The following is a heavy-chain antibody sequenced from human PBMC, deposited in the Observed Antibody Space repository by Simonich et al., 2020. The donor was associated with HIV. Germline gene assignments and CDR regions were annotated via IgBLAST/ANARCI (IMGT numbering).Heavy chain of an antibody. D-gene: IGHD3-10*01. CDR1: GYTFTSYG. Sequence: QVQLVQSGAEVKKPGASVKVSCKASGYTFTSYGISWVRQAPGQGLEWMGWIRADNGNTNYAQKLQGRVTMTTDTSTSTAYMELRSLRSDDTAVYYCARDTGTLYRSDSRSVSNWFDPWGQGTLVTVSS. CDR3: ARDTGTLYRSDSRSVSNWFDP. J-gene: IGHJ5*02. V-gene: IGHV1-18*01. CDR2: IRADNGNT.